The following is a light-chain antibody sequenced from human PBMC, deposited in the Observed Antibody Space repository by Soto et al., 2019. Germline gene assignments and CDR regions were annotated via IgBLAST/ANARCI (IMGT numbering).Light chain of an antibody. CDR1: SSNIGAGYD. CDR2: GNS. CDR3: QSYDSSLSEV. V-gene: IGLV1-40*01. J-gene: IGLJ3*02. Sequence: QSVLTQPPSVSWAPGQRVTISCTGSSSNIGAGYDVHWYQQLPGTAPKLLIYGNSNRPSGVPDRFSGSKSGTSASLAITGLQAEDEADYYCQSYDSSLSEVFGGGTKVTVL.